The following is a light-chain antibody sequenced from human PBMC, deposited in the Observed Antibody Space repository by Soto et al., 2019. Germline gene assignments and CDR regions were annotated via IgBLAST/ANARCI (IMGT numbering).Light chain of an antibody. CDR1: SSDIGYNY. Sequence: QSALTQPASVSGSPGQSITISCTGTSSDIGYNYVSWYQQHPGKAPKLVIFEVSNRPSGVSTRFSGSKSGNTASLTISGLQAEDEADYYCSSYTSINTLLFGGGTQLTVL. CDR3: SSYTSINTLL. J-gene: IGLJ2*01. CDR2: EVS. V-gene: IGLV2-14*01.